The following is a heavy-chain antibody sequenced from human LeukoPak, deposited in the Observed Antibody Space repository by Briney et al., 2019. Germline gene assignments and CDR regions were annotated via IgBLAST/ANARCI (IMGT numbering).Heavy chain of an antibody. CDR2: ISAYNGNT. Sequence: ASVTVSCKASGYTFTSYGISWVRQAPGQGLEWMGWISAYNGNTNCAQKLQDRVTMTTDTSTSTAYMELRSLRSDDTAVYYCARVPSGSPFDYWGQGTPVTVSS. CDR3: ARVPSGSPFDY. CDR1: GYTFTSYG. J-gene: IGHJ4*02. V-gene: IGHV1-18*01. D-gene: IGHD2-15*01.